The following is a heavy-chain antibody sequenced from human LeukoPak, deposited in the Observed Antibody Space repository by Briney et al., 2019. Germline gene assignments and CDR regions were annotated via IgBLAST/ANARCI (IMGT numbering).Heavy chain of an antibody. CDR1: GGSISSSIYY. CDR2: IYYSGST. D-gene: IGHD5-18*01. Sequence: SETLSLTCTVSGGSISSSIYYWGWIRQPPGKGLEWIGSIYYSGSTHYNPSLKGRVIISVDTSKNQFSLTLSSVTAADTAVYYCARNHTHEGYGYYFDYWGQGTLITVSS. CDR3: ARNHTHEGYGYYFDY. V-gene: IGHV4-39*01. J-gene: IGHJ4*02.